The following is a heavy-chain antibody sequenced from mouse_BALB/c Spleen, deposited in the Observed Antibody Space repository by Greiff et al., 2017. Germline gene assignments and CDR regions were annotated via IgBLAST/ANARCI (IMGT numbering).Heavy chain of an antibody. D-gene: IGHD1-1*01. CDR3: ARGGGSSYLAWFAY. J-gene: IGHJ3*01. CDR2: IYPYNGGT. V-gene: IGHV1S29*02. Sequence: EVQLQQSGPELVKPGASVKISCKASGYTFTDCNMHWVKQSHGKSLEWIGYIYPYNGGTGYNQKFKSKATLTVDNSSSTAYMELRSLTSEDSAVYYCARGGGSSYLAWFAYWGQGTLVTVSA. CDR1: GYTFTDCN.